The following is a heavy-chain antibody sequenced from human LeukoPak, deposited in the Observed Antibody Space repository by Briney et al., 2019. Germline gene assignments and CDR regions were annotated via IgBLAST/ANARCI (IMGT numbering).Heavy chain of an antibody. D-gene: IGHD2-15*01. V-gene: IGHV4-39*07. CDR3: ARGLGFCSGGNWYPSNGVDV. CDR2: IYYSAST. CDR1: GGSISSSSYY. J-gene: IGHJ6*02. Sequence: SETLSLTCTVSGGSISSSSYYWGWIRQPPGKGLEWIGSIYYSASTYYNPSLKSRVTISVDTSKNQFSLKLSSVTAADTAVYYCARGLGFCSGGNWYPSNGVDVWGQGTTVSVSS.